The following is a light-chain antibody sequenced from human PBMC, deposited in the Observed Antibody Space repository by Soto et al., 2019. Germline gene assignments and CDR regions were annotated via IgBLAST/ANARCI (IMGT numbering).Light chain of an antibody. Sequence: LTQPPSAPGAPGQSVTISCTGTSSDVGGYNYVSWYQQHPGKAPKLMIYEVSKRPSGVPDRFSGSKSGNTASLTVSGLQAEDEADYYCSSYAGSNNFGVFGTGTKVTVL. CDR1: SSDVGGYNY. V-gene: IGLV2-8*01. CDR3: SSYAGSNNFGV. J-gene: IGLJ1*01. CDR2: EVS.